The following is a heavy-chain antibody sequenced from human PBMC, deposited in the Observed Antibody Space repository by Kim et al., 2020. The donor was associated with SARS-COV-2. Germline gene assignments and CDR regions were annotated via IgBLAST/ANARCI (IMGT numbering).Heavy chain of an antibody. CDR1: GGSISSGGYY. CDR3: ARDRIAARPPRPADNWFDP. V-gene: IGHV4-31*03. CDR2: IYYSGST. Sequence: SETLSLTCTVSGGSISSGGYYWSWIRQHPGKGLEWIGYIYYSGSTYYNPSLKSRVTISVDTSKNQFSLKLSSVTAADTAVHYCARDRIAARPPRPADNWFDPWGQGTLVTVSS. J-gene: IGHJ5*02. D-gene: IGHD6-6*01.